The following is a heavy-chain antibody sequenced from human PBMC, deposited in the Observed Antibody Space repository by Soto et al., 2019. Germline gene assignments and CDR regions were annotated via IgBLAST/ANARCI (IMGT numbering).Heavy chain of an antibody. Sequence: LRLSCAASGFTFNRSWMNWVRQAPGKGLEWVAGIKEDGSEKYYVDFVKGRFTISRDNVENSLYLQMNSLRGEDTAVYFCARDRGYSCFDYWGLGTLVTVSS. CDR1: GFTFNRSW. D-gene: IGHD5-12*01. CDR3: ARDRGYSCFDY. V-gene: IGHV3-7*01. J-gene: IGHJ4*02. CDR2: IKEDGSEK.